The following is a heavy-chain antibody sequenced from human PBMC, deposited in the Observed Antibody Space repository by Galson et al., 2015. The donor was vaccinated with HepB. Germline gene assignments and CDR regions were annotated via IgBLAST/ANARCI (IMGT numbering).Heavy chain of an antibody. CDR1: GYTFTSYG. CDR3: ARSDRRNDFWSGYPDY. V-gene: IGHV1-18*01. Sequence: SVKVSCKASGYTFTSYGISWVRQAPGQGLEWMGWISAYNGNTNYAQKLQGRVTMTTDTSTSTAYMELRSLRSDDTAVYYCARSDRRNDFWSGYPDYWGQRTLVTVSS. D-gene: IGHD3-3*01. J-gene: IGHJ4*02. CDR2: ISAYNGNT.